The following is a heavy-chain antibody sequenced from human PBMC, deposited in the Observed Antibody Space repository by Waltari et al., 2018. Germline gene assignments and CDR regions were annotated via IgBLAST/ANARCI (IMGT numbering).Heavy chain of an antibody. D-gene: IGHD1-20*01. V-gene: IGHV3-21*01. J-gene: IGHJ4*02. CDR3: ARDLIGTTTGSAFDL. CDR2: ISSCSRYI. CDR1: GFTFSTFG. Sequence: EVQLVESGGGLVKPGGSLRLSCVGSGFTFSTFGLNWVRQIPGKGLEWVSAISSCSRYIYYADSLKGRFTISRDNAKNSLYRQMNSLRAEDTGVYYCARDLIGTTTGSAFDLWGQGTLVTVSS.